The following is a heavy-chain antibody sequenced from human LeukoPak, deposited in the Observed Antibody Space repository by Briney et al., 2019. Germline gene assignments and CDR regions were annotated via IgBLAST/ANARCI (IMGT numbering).Heavy chain of an antibody. Sequence: SVKVSCKASGGTFSSYTISWVRQAPGQGLEWMGGIIPIFGTANYAQKFQGRVTITADESTSTAYMELSSLRSEDTAVYYCAGKVGGIVGASPFGYFDYWGQGTLVTVSS. D-gene: IGHD1-26*01. CDR2: IIPIFGTA. CDR1: GGTFSSYT. V-gene: IGHV1-69*13. J-gene: IGHJ4*02. CDR3: AGKVGGIVGASPFGYFDY.